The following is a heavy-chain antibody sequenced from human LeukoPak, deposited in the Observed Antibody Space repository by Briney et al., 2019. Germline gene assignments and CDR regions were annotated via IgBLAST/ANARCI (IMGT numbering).Heavy chain of an antibody. V-gene: IGHV3-30*02. Sequence: GGSLRLSCVASGFSLNDHGMHWVRQAPGKGLEWVAFIRYDGSNDYYADSVKGRFTISRDSSKNTLYLQMNSLRAEDTAVYYCAKDRLTVIRGAIRWGQGTQVIVSS. CDR1: GFSLNDHG. J-gene: IGHJ4*02. D-gene: IGHD3-10*01. CDR2: IRYDGSND. CDR3: AKDRLTVIRGAIR.